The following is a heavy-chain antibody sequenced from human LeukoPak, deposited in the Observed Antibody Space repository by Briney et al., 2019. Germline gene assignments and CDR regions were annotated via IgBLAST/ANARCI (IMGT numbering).Heavy chain of an antibody. V-gene: IGHV3-33*01. CDR3: ARDHARYSSGWYQCYGMDV. CDR2: IWYDGSNK. D-gene: IGHD6-19*01. Sequence: GSLRLSCAASGFTFSSYGMHWVRQAPGKGLEWVAVIWYDGSNKYYADSVKGRFTISRDNSKNTLYLQMNSLRAEDTAVYYCARDHARYSSGWYQCYGMDVWGQGTTVTVSS. J-gene: IGHJ6*02. CDR1: GFTFSSYG.